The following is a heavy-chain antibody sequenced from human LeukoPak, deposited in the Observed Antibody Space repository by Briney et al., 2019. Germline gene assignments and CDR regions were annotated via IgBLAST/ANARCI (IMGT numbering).Heavy chain of an antibody. D-gene: IGHD3-10*01. J-gene: IGHJ6*04. CDR1: GGTFSSYA. Sequence: VASVKVSCKASGGTFSSYAISWVRQAPGQGLEWMGGIIPIFGTANYAQKFQGRVTITADKSTSTAYMELSSLRSEDTAAYYCGYGSGTNYYYYGMDVWGKGTTVTVSS. V-gene: IGHV1-69*06. CDR2: IIPIFGTA. CDR3: GYGSGTNYYYYGMDV.